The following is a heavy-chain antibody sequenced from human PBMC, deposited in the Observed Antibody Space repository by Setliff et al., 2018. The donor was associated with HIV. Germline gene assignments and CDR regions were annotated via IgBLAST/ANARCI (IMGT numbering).Heavy chain of an antibody. D-gene: IGHD3-16*01. CDR3: ARGDPFTDFDS. CDR1: GGSISRGSYY. J-gene: IGHJ4*02. V-gene: IGHV4-61*02. Sequence: TLSLTCTVSGGSISRGSYYWSWIRQPAGKGLEWIGRIYTNGSTNYNPSLKSRVTVSADTSKNQFSLKLTSVTAADTAVYYCARGDPFTDFDSWGQGTLVTVSS. CDR2: IYTNGST.